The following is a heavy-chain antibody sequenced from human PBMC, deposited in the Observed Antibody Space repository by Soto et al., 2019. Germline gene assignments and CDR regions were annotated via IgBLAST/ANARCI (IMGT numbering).Heavy chain of an antibody. D-gene: IGHD6-13*01. CDR2: VYRTGST. Sequence: SETLSLTCAVSGGSIITSNWWSWVRQPPGKGLEWIGEVYRTGSTNYNPSLESRVIVSVDKSKNQFSLKLTSVTAADTAVYYCARARATIAAAAIFDCWGQGTLVTVSS. CDR1: GGSIITSNW. CDR3: ARARATIAAAAIFDC. J-gene: IGHJ4*02. V-gene: IGHV4-4*02.